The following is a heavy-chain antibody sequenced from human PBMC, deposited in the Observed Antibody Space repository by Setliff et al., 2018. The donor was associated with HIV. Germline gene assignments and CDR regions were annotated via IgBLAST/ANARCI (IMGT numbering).Heavy chain of an antibody. J-gene: IGHJ1*01. D-gene: IGHD1-26*01. V-gene: IGHV4-59*08. CDR1: GGSISSYY. CDR3: ARHVSGSYHSPFQH. Sequence: KPSETLSLTCTVSGGSISSYYWSWIRQPPGKGLEWMGYMYYSGSTNYNPSLKSRVTISGDTSKNQFSLKLTSVTAADTAVYYCARHVSGSYHSPFQHWGQGALVTVSS. CDR2: MYYSGST.